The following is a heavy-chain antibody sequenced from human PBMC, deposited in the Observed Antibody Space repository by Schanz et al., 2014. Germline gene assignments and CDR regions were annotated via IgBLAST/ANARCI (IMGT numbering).Heavy chain of an antibody. CDR2: VCYDGSKK. CDR1: GFKFGSYG. J-gene: IGHJ6*02. Sequence: QVQLVESGGGVVQPGGSLRLSCAASGFKFGSYGMHWVRQVPGKGLEWVAVVCYDGSKKYYADSVKGRFTTSRDNSKNPMYLQMNSLRAEDTAVYYCVKDLQRELLRDDHYYGMDVWGQGTTVTVSS. D-gene: IGHD1-26*01. CDR3: VKDLQRELLRDDHYYGMDV. V-gene: IGHV3-33*06.